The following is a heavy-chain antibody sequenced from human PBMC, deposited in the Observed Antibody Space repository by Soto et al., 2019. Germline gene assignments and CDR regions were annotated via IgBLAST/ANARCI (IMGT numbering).Heavy chain of an antibody. V-gene: IGHV1-69*06. D-gene: IGHD6-19*01. CDR1: GGTFSSYA. J-gene: IGHJ3*02. CDR2: MIPIFGTA. CDR3: PRPPPLAVAGTVVDNVTDDFDI. Sequence: VQLVQSGAEVKQPGSSVKVSCKASGGTFSSYAISWVRQAPGQGLEWMGGMIPIFGTANYAQKFQGRATITADKSTSTAYMGLSGRRSEDTSWYYCPRPPPLAVAGTVVDNVTDDFDIWGQGTMVTVSS.